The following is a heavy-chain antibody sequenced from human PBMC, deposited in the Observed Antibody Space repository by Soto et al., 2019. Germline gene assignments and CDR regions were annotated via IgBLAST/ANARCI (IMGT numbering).Heavy chain of an antibody. CDR3: ARWDDKRKIDP. Sequence: GSLRLSCAASGXTFSSHCMHWVRQPPGKGLEWVAVIWYDGSNKYYADSVKGRFIISRENSKNTLFLQMNRLRPEDTAVYYCARWDDKRKIDPWGQGTLGTVSS. CDR2: IWYDGSNK. J-gene: IGHJ5*02. D-gene: IGHD1-1*01. CDR1: GXTFSSHC. V-gene: IGHV3-33*01.